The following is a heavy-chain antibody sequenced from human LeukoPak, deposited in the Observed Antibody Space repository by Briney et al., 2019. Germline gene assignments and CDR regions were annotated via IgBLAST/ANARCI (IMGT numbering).Heavy chain of an antibody. D-gene: IGHD1-7*01. CDR3: ARDNYAGANWFDP. CDR2: IIPIFGTA. Sequence: GASVKVSCKGSGGTFSSYAISWVRQAPGQGLEWMGGIIPIFGTANYAQKFQGRVTITTDESTSTAYMELSSLRSEDTAVYYCARDNYAGANWFDPWGQGTLVTVSS. J-gene: IGHJ5*02. V-gene: IGHV1-69*05. CDR1: GGTFSSYA.